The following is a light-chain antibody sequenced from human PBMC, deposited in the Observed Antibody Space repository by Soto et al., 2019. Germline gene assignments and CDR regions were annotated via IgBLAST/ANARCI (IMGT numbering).Light chain of an antibody. CDR3: QQYGDSPLT. CDR2: DAS. CDR1: QTVSGNY. J-gene: IGKJ4*01. V-gene: IGKV3-20*01. Sequence: NVLTQSPGTLSLSPGERATLSCRASQTVSGNYVAWYQQKPGQTPRLLIYDASNRATDLPDRFSGSWSGTYFTHTITRLEPEAFVVYHCQQYGDSPLTFGGGTKVEIK.